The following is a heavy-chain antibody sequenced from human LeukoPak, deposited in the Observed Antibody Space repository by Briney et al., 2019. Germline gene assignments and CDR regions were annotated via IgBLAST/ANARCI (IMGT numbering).Heavy chain of an antibody. V-gene: IGHV3-7*01. CDR1: GFTFSSYW. J-gene: IGHJ4*02. CDR2: IKQDGSEK. Sequence: PGGSLRLSCAASGFTFSSYWMSWVRQAPGKGLEWVANIKQDGSEKYYVDSVKGRFTISRDNAKNSLYLQMNSLRAEDTAVYYCAPVDYGGNSGGFDYWGQGTLVTVSS. CDR3: APVDYGGNSGGFDY. D-gene: IGHD4-23*01.